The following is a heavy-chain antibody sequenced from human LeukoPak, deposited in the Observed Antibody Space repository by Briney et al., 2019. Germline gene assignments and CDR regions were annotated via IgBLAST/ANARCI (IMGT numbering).Heavy chain of an antibody. CDR1: GGSISSSNW. Sequence: SETLSLTCAVSGGSISSSNWWSWVRQPPGKGLGWIGEIYHSGSTNYNPSLKSRVTISVDKSKTQFSLKLSSVTAADTAVYYCARLRCSGGSCYSEFSDYYYGMDVWGKGTTVTVSS. V-gene: IGHV4-4*02. J-gene: IGHJ6*04. CDR3: ARLRCSGGSCYSEFSDYYYGMDV. D-gene: IGHD2-15*01. CDR2: IYHSGST.